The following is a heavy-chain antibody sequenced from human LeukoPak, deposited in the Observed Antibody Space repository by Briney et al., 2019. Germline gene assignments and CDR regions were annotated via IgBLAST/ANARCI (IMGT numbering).Heavy chain of an antibody. J-gene: IGHJ4*02. CDR1: GFTFSNFA. D-gene: IGHD6-13*01. V-gene: IGHV3-21*01. CDR3: ARIGAGSSRDY. CDR2: IVGSSST. Sequence: GGSLRLSCAASGFTFSNFAMTWVRQAPGKGLEWVSSIVGSSSTYYADSLKGRFTISRDNAKNSLYLQMNSLRAEDTAVYYCARIGAGSSRDYWGQGTLVTVPS.